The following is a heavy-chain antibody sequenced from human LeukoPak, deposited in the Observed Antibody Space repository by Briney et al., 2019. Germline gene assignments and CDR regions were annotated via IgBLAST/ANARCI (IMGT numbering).Heavy chain of an antibody. V-gene: IGHV3-23*01. D-gene: IGHD2-21*01. Sequence: GGSLRLSCTASGFTVGDYAMSWVRQAPGKGLEWVSATSSSDDGTYHADSVRGRFTIYRDNFRNTLYLQMNRLRVEDAALYYCARAPVTSCRGAFCYPFDLWGQGVLVTVSS. CDR1: GFTVGDYA. CDR2: TSSSDDGT. CDR3: ARAPVTSCRGAFCYPFDL. J-gene: IGHJ4*02.